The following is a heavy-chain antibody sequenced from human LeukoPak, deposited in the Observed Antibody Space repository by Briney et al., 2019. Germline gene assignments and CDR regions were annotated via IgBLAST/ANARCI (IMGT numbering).Heavy chain of an antibody. V-gene: IGHV1-69*13. J-gene: IGHJ4*02. CDR3: ARDLADIVVDPPAMPYYFDY. CDR2: IIPMFGTT. Sequence: GASVKVSCKVSGGIFSNSAIGWVRHDPGQGLEYMGGIIPMFGTTNYARRFQGRLTITADESTSTTYMELSSLRSEDTAVYYCARDLADIVVDPPAMPYYFDYWGQGTVVTVSS. D-gene: IGHD2-2*01. CDR1: GGIFSNSA.